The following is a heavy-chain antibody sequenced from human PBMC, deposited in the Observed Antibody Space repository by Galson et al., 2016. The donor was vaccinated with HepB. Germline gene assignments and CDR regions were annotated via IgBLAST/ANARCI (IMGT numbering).Heavy chain of an antibody. V-gene: IGHV3-30*18. D-gene: IGHD2/OR15-2a*01. CDR1: GFTFSNYG. CDR2: DSMDGRRK. J-gene: IGHJ4*02. Sequence: LRLSCAASGFTFSNYGMPWVRQAPGKGLEWVAADSMDGRRKFYADSVKGRFTISRDNSNNMLFLQMSSLRTDDTAIYYCAKRHEYCPAVGCSVDYWGQGTLVSVSS. CDR3: AKRHEYCPAVGCSVDY.